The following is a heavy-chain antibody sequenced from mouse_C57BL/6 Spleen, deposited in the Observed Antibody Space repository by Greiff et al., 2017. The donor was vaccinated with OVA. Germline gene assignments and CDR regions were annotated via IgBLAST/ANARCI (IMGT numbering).Heavy chain of an antibody. D-gene: IGHD2-3*01. CDR3: ARRGDGSPFDY. Sequence: EVKLMESGGGLVKPGGSLKLSCAASGFTFSSYTMSWVRQTPEQRLEWVATISGGGGNTYYPDSVKGRFTISRDNAKNTLYLQMSSWRSEDTALYYCARRGDGSPFDYWGKGTTLTVSS. CDR2: ISGGGGNT. CDR1: GFTFSSYT. J-gene: IGHJ2*01. V-gene: IGHV5-9*01.